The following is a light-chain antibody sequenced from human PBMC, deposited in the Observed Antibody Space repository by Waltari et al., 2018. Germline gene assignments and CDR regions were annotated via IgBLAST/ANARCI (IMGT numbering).Light chain of an antibody. Sequence: SSELTQDPVVSVALGQTVTITCNGRSLATFYANWYQQRPGQAPVLVFYGKNSRPSGIPDRFSGSNSGNSASLTITGTQAEDEAAYYCNSRDTSGKHVLFGGGTKLTVL. J-gene: IGLJ2*01. CDR3: NSRDTSGKHVL. V-gene: IGLV3-19*01. CDR1: SLATFY. CDR2: GKN.